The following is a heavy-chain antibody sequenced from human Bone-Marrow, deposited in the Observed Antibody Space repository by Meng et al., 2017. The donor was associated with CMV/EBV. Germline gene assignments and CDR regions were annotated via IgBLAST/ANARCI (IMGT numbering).Heavy chain of an antibody. CDR1: GFTFSDYY. V-gene: IGHV3-11*01. J-gene: IGHJ3*02. CDR3: ARDFRGLAGYVAFDI. CDR2: ISSSGYTI. Sequence: GGSLRLSCAASGFTFSDYYMTWIRQAPGKGLEWVSYISSSGYTISYADPVKGRFTISRDNAKNSLYLQLNGLRAEDTAVYYCARDFRGLAGYVAFDIWGQGTMVTVSS. D-gene: IGHD3-10*01.